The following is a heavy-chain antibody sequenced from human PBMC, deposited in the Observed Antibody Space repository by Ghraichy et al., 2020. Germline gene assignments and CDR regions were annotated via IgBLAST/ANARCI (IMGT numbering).Heavy chain of an antibody. CDR1: GGSISSGGYY. CDR3: ARGHDFWSGYRN. Sequence: SETLSLTCTVSGGSISSGGYYWSWIRQHPGKGLEWIGYIYYSGSTYYNPSLKSRVTISVDTSKNQFSLKLSSVTAADTAVYYCARGHDFWSGYRNWGQGTLVTVSS. CDR2: IYYSGST. V-gene: IGHV4-31*03. J-gene: IGHJ4*02. D-gene: IGHD3-3*01.